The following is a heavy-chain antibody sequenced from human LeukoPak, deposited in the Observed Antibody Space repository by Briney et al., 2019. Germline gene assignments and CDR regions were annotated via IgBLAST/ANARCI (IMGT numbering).Heavy chain of an antibody. CDR2: ISGSGGST. V-gene: IGHV3-23*01. D-gene: IGHD4-17*01. Sequence: GGSLRLSCAASGFTFSSYAMSWVRQAPGKGLEWVSAISGSGGSTYYADSVKGRFTISRDNSKNTLYLQMNSLRAEDTAVYYCANGVTYGDSPLDYWGQGTLVTVSS. CDR3: ANGVTYGDSPLDY. J-gene: IGHJ4*02. CDR1: GFTFSSYA.